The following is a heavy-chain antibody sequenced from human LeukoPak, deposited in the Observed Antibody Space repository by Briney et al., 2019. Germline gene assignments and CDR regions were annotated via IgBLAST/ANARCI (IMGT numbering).Heavy chain of an antibody. V-gene: IGHV3-30*18. Sequence: GGSLRLSCATSGFTFSNYGMHWVRQAPGKGLEWVAVISYDGSNKYYADSVKGRFTISRDNSKNTLYLQMNSLRPENAAVYYCANLPLWGQGTLVTVSS. J-gene: IGHJ4*02. CDR1: GFTFSNYG. CDR3: ANLPL. CDR2: ISYDGSNK.